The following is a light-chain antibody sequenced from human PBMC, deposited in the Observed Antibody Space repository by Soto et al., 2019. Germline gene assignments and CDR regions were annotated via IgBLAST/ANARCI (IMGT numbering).Light chain of an antibody. J-gene: IGLJ1*01. CDR3: ISYAGSNLLYV. CDR2: EVS. Sequence: QSALTQPPSASGSPGQSVTIFCTGTSSDVGGYNYVSWYQQHPGKAPKLMIYEVSKRPSGVPDRFSGSKSGNTASLTVSGLQAEDEADYYCISYAGSNLLYVFGTGTKVTVL. CDR1: SSDVGGYNY. V-gene: IGLV2-8*01.